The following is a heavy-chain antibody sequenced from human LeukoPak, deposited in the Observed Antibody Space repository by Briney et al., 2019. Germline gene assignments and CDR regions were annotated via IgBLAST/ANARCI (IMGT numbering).Heavy chain of an antibody. CDR3: ARRLTQYDCFDP. D-gene: IGHD2-2*01. CDR1: GDSVSSNSVT. CDR2: TYYRSTWYN. V-gene: IGHV6-1*01. Sequence: SQTLSLTCAISGDSVSSNSVTWNWNRQSPSRGLEWLGRTYYRSTWYNDYAVSVKGRITVNPDTSKNQFSLHLNSVTPEDTAVYYCARRLTQYDCFDPWGQGILVTVSS. J-gene: IGHJ5*02.